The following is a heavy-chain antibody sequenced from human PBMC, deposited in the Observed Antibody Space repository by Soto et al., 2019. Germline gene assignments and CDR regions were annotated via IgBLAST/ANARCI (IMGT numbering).Heavy chain of an antibody. CDR1: GYTLTSYG. J-gene: IGHJ4*02. CDR2: ISAYNGNT. V-gene: IGHV1-18*01. Sequence: VSCKASGYTLTSYGISWVRQAPGRGLEWMGWISAYNGNTNYAQKLQGRVTMTTDTSTSTAYMELRSLRSDDTAVYYCTPTDPDLYYFDYWGQGTLVTVSS. CDR3: TPTDPDLYYFDY. D-gene: IGHD4-17*01.